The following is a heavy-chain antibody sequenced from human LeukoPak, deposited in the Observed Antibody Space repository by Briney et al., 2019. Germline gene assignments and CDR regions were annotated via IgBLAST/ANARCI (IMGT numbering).Heavy chain of an antibody. D-gene: IGHD4-17*01. Sequence: SETLSLTCTVSGGSISSYYWSWIRQPPGKGLEWIGYIYYSGSTNYSPSLKSRVTISVDTSKNQFSLQLNSVTPEDTAVYYCARGNDGDYYYWGQGTLVTVSS. CDR2: IYYSGST. CDR3: ARGNDGDYYY. J-gene: IGHJ4*02. CDR1: GGSISSYY. V-gene: IGHV4-59*12.